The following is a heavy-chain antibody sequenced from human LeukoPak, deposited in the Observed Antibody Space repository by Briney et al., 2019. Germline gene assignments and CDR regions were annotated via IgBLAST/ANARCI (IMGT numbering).Heavy chain of an antibody. CDR1: GFSFNTYS. CDR3: ARDGVGFSSGLGV. V-gene: IGHV3-21*01. CDR2: IDFSSTYI. Sequence: KPGGSLRLSYAGSGFSFNTYSMNWVRQAPGKGLEWVSSIDFSSTYIYYIDSVKGRFTISRDNARNSLYLQMSSLRAEDTAVYYCARDGVGFSSGLGVWGQGTTVTVSS. D-gene: IGHD3-10*01. J-gene: IGHJ6*02.